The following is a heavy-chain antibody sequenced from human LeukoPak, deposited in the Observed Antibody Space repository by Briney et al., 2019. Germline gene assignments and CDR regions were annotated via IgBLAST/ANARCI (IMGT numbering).Heavy chain of an antibody. CDR1: GFTFNTFS. Sequence: GGSLRLSCAASGFTFNTFSMNWVRQAPGKGLEWVSYISSSGGTIYYADSVKGRFTISRDNSKNTLYLQMNSLRAEDTAVYYCAKDDRRSPGLGAFDYWGQGALVTVSS. CDR2: ISSSGGTI. CDR3: AKDDRRSPGLGAFDY. D-gene: IGHD3/OR15-3a*01. J-gene: IGHJ4*02. V-gene: IGHV3-48*01.